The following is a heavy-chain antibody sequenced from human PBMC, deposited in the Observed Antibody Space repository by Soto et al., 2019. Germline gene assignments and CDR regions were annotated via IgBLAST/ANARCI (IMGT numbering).Heavy chain of an antibody. Sequence: GASVKVSCKASGGTFSSYTISWVRQAPGQGLEWMGRIIPILGIANYAQKFQGRVTITADKSTSTAYMELSSLRSEDTAVYYCATRTTVTTFTFDYWGQGTLVTVSS. CDR2: IIPILGIA. J-gene: IGHJ4*02. V-gene: IGHV1-69*02. CDR3: ATRTTVTTFTFDY. CDR1: GGTFSSYT. D-gene: IGHD4-17*01.